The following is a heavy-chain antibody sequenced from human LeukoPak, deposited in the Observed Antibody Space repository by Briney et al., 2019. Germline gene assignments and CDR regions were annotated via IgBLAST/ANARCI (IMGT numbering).Heavy chain of an antibody. Sequence: PSQTLSLTCTVSGGSISSGDYYWSWIRQPPGKGLEWIGYIYYSGSTYYNPSLKSRVTISVDTSKNQFSLKLSSVTAADTAVYYCARDLRYRGYKPPAYYFDYWGQGTLVAASS. D-gene: IGHD5-12*01. CDR1: GGSISSGDYY. J-gene: IGHJ4*02. V-gene: IGHV4-30-4*08. CDR2: IYYSGST. CDR3: ARDLRYRGYKPPAYYFDY.